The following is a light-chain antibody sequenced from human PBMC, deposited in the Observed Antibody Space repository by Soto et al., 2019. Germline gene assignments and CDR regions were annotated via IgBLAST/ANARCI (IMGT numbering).Light chain of an antibody. V-gene: IGKV1-39*01. J-gene: IGKJ1*01. CDR3: QQSYSTPPWT. CDR1: QSISSW. CDR2: AAS. Sequence: DIQMTQSPSTLSASVGDRVTITCRASQSISSWLAWYQQNPGKAPKLLIYAASSLQSGVPSRFSGSGSGTDFTLTISSLQPEDFATYYCQQSYSTPPWTFGQGTKVDIK.